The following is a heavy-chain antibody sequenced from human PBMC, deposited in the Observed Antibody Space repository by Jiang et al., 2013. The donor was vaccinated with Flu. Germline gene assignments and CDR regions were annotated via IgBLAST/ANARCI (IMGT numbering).Heavy chain of an antibody. CDR1: GGSISSYY. D-gene: IGHD6-13*01. J-gene: IGHJ4*02. CDR2: IYYSGST. Sequence: GSGLVKPSETLSLTCTVSGGSISSYYWSWIRQPPGKGLEWIGYIYYSGSTNYNPSLKSRVTISVDTSKNQFSLKLSSVTAADTAVYYCARDHGYSSSWYYFDYWGQGTLVTVSS. V-gene: IGHV4-59*01. CDR3: ARDHGYSSSWYYFDY.